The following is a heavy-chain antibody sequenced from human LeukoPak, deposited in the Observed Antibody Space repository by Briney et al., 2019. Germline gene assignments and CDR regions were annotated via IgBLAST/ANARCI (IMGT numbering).Heavy chain of an antibody. J-gene: IGHJ4*02. Sequence: PGGSLRLSCAASGFTFSNYAMSWVRQAPGKGLEWVSTISDSGSSTYYADSVKGRFTISRDNSKNTLYLQMDSLRAEDTAVYYCARNQRRLDYWGQGTLVTVSS. CDR1: GFTFSNYA. CDR2: ISDSGSST. V-gene: IGHV3-23*01. CDR3: ARNQRRLDY. D-gene: IGHD1-14*01.